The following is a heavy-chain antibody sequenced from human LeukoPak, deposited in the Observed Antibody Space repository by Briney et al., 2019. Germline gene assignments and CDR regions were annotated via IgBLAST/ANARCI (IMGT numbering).Heavy chain of an antibody. CDR1: GASISSGNYY. J-gene: IGHJ6*03. V-gene: IGHV4-61*02. CDR2: VYTSGTA. Sequence: PSETLSLTCTVSGASISSGNYYWSWIRQPAGKGLEWIGRVYTSGTATYNPSLKSRVTISVDTSRNQFSLRLNSVTAADTALCYCVRDTRYDMDVWGKGTTVTVSS. CDR3: VRDTRYDMDV.